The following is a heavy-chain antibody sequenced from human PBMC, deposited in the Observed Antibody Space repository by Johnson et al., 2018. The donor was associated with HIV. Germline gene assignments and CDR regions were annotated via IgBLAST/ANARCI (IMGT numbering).Heavy chain of an antibody. CDR2: IWYDGSNK. CDR1: GFTFSSYG. CDR3: AKGLYSSSSDAFDI. Sequence: VQLVESGGGVVQPGRSLRLSCAASGFTFSSYGMHWVRQAPGKGLEWVAVIWYDGSNKYYADSVKGRFTISRDNSKNTLYLQMNSLRAEDTAVYYCAKGLYSSSSDAFDIWGQGTMVTVSS. V-gene: IGHV3-33*06. J-gene: IGHJ3*02. D-gene: IGHD6-6*01.